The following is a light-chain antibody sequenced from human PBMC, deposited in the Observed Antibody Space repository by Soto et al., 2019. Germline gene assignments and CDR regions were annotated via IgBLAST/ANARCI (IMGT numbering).Light chain of an antibody. V-gene: IGLV2-23*01. Sequence: QSVLTQPASVSGSPGQSIRSSCTGTSSEIGTYNLVSWYQHYPGKAPKLMIYEGIKRPSGVSNRFSGSKSGNTAFLTISGLQAEDEADYYCCSYAGSGTDNYVFGSGTKVTVL. CDR2: EGI. CDR3: CSYAGSGTDNYV. J-gene: IGLJ1*01. CDR1: SSEIGTYNL.